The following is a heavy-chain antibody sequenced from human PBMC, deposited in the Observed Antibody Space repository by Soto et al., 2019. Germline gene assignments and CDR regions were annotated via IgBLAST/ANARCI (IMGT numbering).Heavy chain of an antibody. CDR3: AIGPILEWLLDYYFDY. CDR1: GYSLTSNG. V-gene: IGHV1-8*02. J-gene: IGHJ4*02. D-gene: IGHD3-3*01. CDR2: MNPNSGNT. Sequence: GTSVKVTCEDSGYSLTSNGSSWVRQAPGQGLEWMGWMNPNSGNTGYAQKFQGRVTMTRNTSISTAYMELSSLRSEDTAVYYCAIGPILEWLLDYYFDYWGQGTLVTVSS.